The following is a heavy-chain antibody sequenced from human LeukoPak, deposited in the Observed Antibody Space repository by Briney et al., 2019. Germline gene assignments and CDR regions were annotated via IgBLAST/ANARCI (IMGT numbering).Heavy chain of an antibody. V-gene: IGHV4-59*11. Sequence: SETLSLTCTASGGSISSHYWSWIRQPPGKGLEWNGYIYYSGSTNYNPSLKSRVTISVDTPKNQFSLKLSSVTAADTAVYYCARRHGYNLFDYWGQGTLVTVSS. CDR1: GGSISSHY. CDR2: IYYSGST. D-gene: IGHD5-24*01. J-gene: IGHJ4*02. CDR3: ARRHGYNLFDY.